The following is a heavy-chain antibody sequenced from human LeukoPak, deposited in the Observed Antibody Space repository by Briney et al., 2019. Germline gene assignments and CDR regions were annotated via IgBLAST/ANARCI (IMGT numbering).Heavy chain of an antibody. CDR3: ARDSYYYDSSGYEELEAFDY. CDR2: ISSSSSTI. CDR1: GFTFSSYA. Sequence: GGSLRLSCAASGFTFSSYAMNWVRQAPGKGLEWVSYISSSSSTIYYADSVKGRFTISRDNAKNSLYLQMNSLRAEDTAVYYCARDSYYYDSSGYEELEAFDYWGQGTLVTVSS. D-gene: IGHD3-22*01. J-gene: IGHJ4*02. V-gene: IGHV3-48*01.